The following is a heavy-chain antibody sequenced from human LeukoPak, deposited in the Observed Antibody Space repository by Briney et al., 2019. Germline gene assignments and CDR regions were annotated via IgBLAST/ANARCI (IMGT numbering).Heavy chain of an antibody. CDR2: ISGSSGTI. D-gene: IGHD3-16*01. J-gene: IGHJ6*03. CDR1: GFTFSTYS. V-gene: IGHV3-48*01. Sequence: GRSLRLSCAASGFTFSTYSMNWVRQAPGKGQEWVSYISGSSGTIYYADSVKGRFTISRDNAKNSLYLQMNSLRAEDTAVYYCARRSEFGVLYYMDVWGKGTTVTVSS. CDR3: ARRSEFGVLYYMDV.